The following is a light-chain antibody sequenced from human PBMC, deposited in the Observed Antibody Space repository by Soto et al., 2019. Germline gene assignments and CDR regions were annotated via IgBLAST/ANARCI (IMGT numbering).Light chain of an antibody. V-gene: IGLV4-69*01. CDR2: VNSDGSH. J-gene: IGLJ2*01. Sequence: QLVLTQSPSASASLGASVKLTCTLSSGHSNYAIAWHQQQPEKGPRYLMKVNSDGSHSKGDGIPDRFSGSTSGAERHLTISSLQSEDEADYYCQTWGAGIHVVFGGGTKVTVL. CDR1: SGHSNYA. CDR3: QTWGAGIHVV.